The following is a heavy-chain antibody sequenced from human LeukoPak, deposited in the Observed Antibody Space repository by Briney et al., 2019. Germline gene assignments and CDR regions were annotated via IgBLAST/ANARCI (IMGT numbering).Heavy chain of an antibody. D-gene: IGHD6-13*01. V-gene: IGHV4-34*01. CDR3: ARGLSVDSSSFDY. CDR2: INRSGST. Sequence: SETLSLTCAVYGGSFSGYYWSWIRQPPGKGLEWIGEINRSGSTNYNPSLKSRVTISVDTSKNQFSLKLSSVTAADTAVYYCARGLSVDSSSFDYWGQGTLVTVSS. J-gene: IGHJ4*02. CDR1: GGSFSGYY.